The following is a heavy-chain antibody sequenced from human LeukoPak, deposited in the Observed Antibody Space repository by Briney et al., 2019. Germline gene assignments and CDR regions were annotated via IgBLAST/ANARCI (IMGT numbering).Heavy chain of an antibody. CDR1: GGTFSSYA. CDR2: IIPIFGTA. V-gene: IGHV1-69*06. D-gene: IGHD3-22*01. CDR3: ARSGYYYDSSGYFTNYFDY. Sequence: GASVKVSCKASGGTFSSYAISWVRQAPGQGLEWMGGIIPIFGTANYAQKFRGRVTITADKSTRTAYMELSSLRSEDTAVYYCARSGYYYDSSGYFTNYFDYWGQGTLVTVSS. J-gene: IGHJ4*02.